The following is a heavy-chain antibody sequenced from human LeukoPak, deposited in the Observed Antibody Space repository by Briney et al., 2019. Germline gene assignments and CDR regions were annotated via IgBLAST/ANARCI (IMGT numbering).Heavy chain of an antibody. Sequence: GGSLRLSCAASGSTFSSYGMHWVRQAPGEGLEWVAVISHDGSVQKYGDSVKGRFTISRDNSKNTVHLQMNSLRAEDTALYYCAKEQTPYSSSSDDYWGQGTLVTVSS. J-gene: IGHJ4*02. D-gene: IGHD6-6*01. V-gene: IGHV3-30*18. CDR3: AKEQTPYSSSSDDY. CDR2: ISHDGSVQ. CDR1: GSTFSSYG.